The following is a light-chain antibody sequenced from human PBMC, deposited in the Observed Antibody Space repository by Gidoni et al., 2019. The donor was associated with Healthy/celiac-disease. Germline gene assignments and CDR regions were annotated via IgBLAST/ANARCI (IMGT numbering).Light chain of an antibody. CDR3: QQYGSSPRT. CDR2: GAS. Sequence: PGTLSLSPGERATLSCRASQSVSSSYLAWYQQKPGQAPRLLIYGASSRATGNPDRFSGSGSGTDFTLTISRLEPEDFAVYYCQQYGSSPRTFGQGTKVEIK. CDR1: QSVSSSY. J-gene: IGKJ1*01. V-gene: IGKV3-20*01.